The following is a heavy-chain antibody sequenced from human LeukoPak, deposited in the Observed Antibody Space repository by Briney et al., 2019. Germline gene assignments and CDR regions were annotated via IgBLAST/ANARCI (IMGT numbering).Heavy chain of an antibody. CDR2: ITNDGSST. J-gene: IGHJ4*02. CDR1: GLTFSSLW. CDR3: ATQQGGTPAY. Sequence: GGSLRLSCAASGLTFSSLWMHWVRDAPGKGLVWVSRITNDGSSTTYADSGKGRVTISRDNAKNMLYLQETRLRAEDTAVYYSATQQGGTPAYWGQGTLVTVSA. V-gene: IGHV3-74*01. D-gene: IGHD3-16*01.